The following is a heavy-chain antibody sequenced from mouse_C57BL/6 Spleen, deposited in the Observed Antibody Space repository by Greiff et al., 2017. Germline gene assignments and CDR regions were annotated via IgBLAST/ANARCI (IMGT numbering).Heavy chain of an antibody. CDR2: ISSGGDYI. J-gene: IGHJ4*01. CDR3: TRVYSNYDYYAMDY. CDR1: GFTFSSYA. Sequence: EVNVVESGEGLVKPGGSLKLSCAASGFTFSSYAMSWVRQTPEKRLEWVAYISSGGDYIYYADTVKGRFTISRDNARNTLYLQMSSLKSEDTAMYYCTRVYSNYDYYAMDYWGQGTSVTVSS. V-gene: IGHV5-9-1*02. D-gene: IGHD2-5*01.